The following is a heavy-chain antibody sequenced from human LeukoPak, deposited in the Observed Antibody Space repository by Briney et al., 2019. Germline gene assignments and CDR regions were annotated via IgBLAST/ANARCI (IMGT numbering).Heavy chain of an antibody. J-gene: IGHJ4*02. CDR2: IWYDGSNK. D-gene: IGHD4-23*01. CDR1: GFTFNRYG. CDR3: ARDPGGKIKYYFDY. V-gene: IGHV3-33*08. Sequence: GGSLRLFCAASGFTFNRYGLHWVRQAPGKGLVGVAVIWYDGSNKYYADSVKGRFTISRDNSKNTLYLQMNSLRAEDTAVYYCARDPGGKIKYYFDYWGQGTLVTVSS.